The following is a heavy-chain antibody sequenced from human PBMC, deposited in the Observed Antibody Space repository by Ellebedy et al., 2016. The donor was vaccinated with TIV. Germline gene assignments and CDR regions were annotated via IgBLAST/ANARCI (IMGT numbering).Heavy chain of an antibody. Sequence: PGGSLRLSCVASGFSFSTYGMHWVRQAPGKGLEWVAFKRFDGRNEYNGDSVKGRFFISRDVSKNTLFLQMNRLRAEDTAIYYCTRETNPSPGAVAGTGFDCWGQGALVIVSS. D-gene: IGHD6-19*01. CDR3: TRETNPSPGAVAGTGFDC. V-gene: IGHV3-30*02. CDR1: GFSFSTYG. J-gene: IGHJ4*02. CDR2: KRFDGRNE.